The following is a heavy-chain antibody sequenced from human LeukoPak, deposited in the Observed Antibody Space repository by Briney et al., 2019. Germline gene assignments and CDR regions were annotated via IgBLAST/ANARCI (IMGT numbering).Heavy chain of an antibody. CDR1: GGSISSSSDY. Sequence: PSETLSLTCTVSGGSISSSSDYWGWVRQPPGKGLEWIGSIYYSGSTSYNPSLKSRVTISVETSKNQFSLKLSSVTAADTAFYYCARNHTHEGYGYYFDYWGQGTLVTVSS. V-gene: IGHV4-39*01. CDR2: IYYSGST. J-gene: IGHJ4*02. CDR3: ARNHTHEGYGYYFDY. D-gene: IGHD4-17*01.